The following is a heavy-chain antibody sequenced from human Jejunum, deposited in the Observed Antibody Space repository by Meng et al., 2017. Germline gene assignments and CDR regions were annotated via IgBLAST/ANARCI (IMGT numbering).Heavy chain of an antibody. V-gene: IGHV4-39*01. CDR3: ARGPYTHGHFWYFDL. D-gene: IGHD5-18*01. CDR1: GGSISSSSFY. J-gene: IGHJ2*01. CDR2: IDYTEYT. Sequence: QLQVQESGPGLVKPSETRSLTGTVSGGSISSSSFYWVWIRQPPGMGLEWIGSIDYTEYTHFNASLKSRVTMSIDTSRKQISLMLSSVTAADTAVYYCARGPYTHGHFWYFDLWGRGTLVTVSS.